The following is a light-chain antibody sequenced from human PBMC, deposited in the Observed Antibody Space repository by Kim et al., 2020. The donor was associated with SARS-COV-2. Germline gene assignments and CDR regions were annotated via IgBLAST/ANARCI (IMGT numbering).Light chain of an antibody. CDR2: NDN. CDR3: QVWDGHSDQPV. CDR1: NLGSQS. V-gene: IGLV3-21*04. Sequence: SYELTQPPSVSVAPGKTAGISCGGHNLGSQSVHWYQQRPGQAPVMVISNDNDRPSGIPERFSGSKSGNTATLTISRVEVGDEADYYCQVWDGHSDQPVFGGGTQLTVL. J-gene: IGLJ3*02.